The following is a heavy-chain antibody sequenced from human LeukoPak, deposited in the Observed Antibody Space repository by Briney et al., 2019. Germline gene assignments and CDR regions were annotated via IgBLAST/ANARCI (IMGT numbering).Heavy chain of an antibody. Sequence: ASVKVSCKASGYTFTGYYMHWVRQAPGQGLEWMGRINPNSGGTNYAQKFQGRVTMTRDTSISTAYMELSRLRSDDTAVYYCARDLFYYDSSGYYYMEVYWGQGTLVTVSS. V-gene: IGHV1-2*06. CDR2: INPNSGGT. J-gene: IGHJ4*02. CDR3: ARDLFYYDSSGYYYMEVY. CDR1: GYTFTGYY. D-gene: IGHD3-22*01.